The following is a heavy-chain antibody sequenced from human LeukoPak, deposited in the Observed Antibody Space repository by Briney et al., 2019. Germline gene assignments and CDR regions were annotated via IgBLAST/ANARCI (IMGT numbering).Heavy chain of an antibody. CDR1: GFTFSDYS. Sequence: TGGSLRLSCAASGFTFSDYSMNWVRQAPGKGLEWVSYISTSSTTTYYVDSVKGRFTISRDNAKNSLYLQMNSLRDEDTAVYYCARGNRNFDYWGQGTLVTVSS. CDR2: ISTSSTTT. V-gene: IGHV3-48*02. J-gene: IGHJ4*02. CDR3: ARGNRNFDY. D-gene: IGHD1-14*01.